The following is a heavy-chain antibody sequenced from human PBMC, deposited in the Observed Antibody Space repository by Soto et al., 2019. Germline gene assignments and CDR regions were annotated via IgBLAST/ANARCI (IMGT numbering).Heavy chain of an antibody. CDR1: GGSISSGGYY. Sequence: QVQLQESGPGLVKPSQTLSLTCTVSGGSISSGGYYWSWIRQHPGKGLEWIGYIYYSGSTYYNPSLKSRVTISVDTSKNQFSLKLSSVTAADTAVYYCARDPVSTYYDFWSGYYSGAGGMDVWGQGTTVTVSS. J-gene: IGHJ6*02. CDR3: ARDPVSTYYDFWSGYYSGAGGMDV. V-gene: IGHV4-31*03. CDR2: IYYSGST. D-gene: IGHD3-3*01.